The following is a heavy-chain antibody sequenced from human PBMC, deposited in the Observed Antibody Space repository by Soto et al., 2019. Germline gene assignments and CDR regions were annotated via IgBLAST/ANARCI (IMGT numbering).Heavy chain of an antibody. CDR3: PYSTALTYFYGTFA. J-gene: IGHJ6*02. V-gene: IGHV3-23*01. Sequence: EVQLLESGGGLVQPGGSLRLSCAASGFTFTNYAMSWVRQATGKGLEWVSAISGSGSSTYYADSVKGRFTISRDNSENTLFLQMTSLRAEDTDVYSCPYSTALTYFYGTFALGQGTKDTDSS. D-gene: IGHD2-15*01. CDR1: GFTFTNYA. CDR2: ISGSGSST.